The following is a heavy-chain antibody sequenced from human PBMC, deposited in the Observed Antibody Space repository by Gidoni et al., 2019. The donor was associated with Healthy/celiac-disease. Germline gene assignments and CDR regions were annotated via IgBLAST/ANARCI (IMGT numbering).Heavy chain of an antibody. V-gene: IGHV4-39*01. CDR1: GGSISSSSYY. D-gene: IGHD6-19*01. CDR3: ARHKSPPHSGWFPSGPGGVAFDI. J-gene: IGHJ3*02. Sequence: QLQLQESGPGLVKPSETLSLTCTVSGGSISSSSYYWGWIRQPPGKGLEWIGSIYYSGSTYYNPSLKSRVTISVDTSKNQFSLKLSSVTAADTAVYYCARHKSPPHSGWFPSGPGGVAFDIWGQGTMVTVSS. CDR2: IYYSGST.